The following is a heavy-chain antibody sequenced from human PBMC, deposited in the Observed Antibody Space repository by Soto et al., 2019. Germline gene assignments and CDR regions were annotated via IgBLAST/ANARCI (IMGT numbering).Heavy chain of an antibody. Sequence: SETLSLTCVVSGGSFSTYYYNWIRQSPGKGLEWIGEINHSGSNNYSPSLKSRVTMSLDTSKNQFSLKLTSVTAADTAVYYCARARGSSQNLDTWGQGTLVTVSS. CDR1: GGSFSTYY. V-gene: IGHV4-34*01. J-gene: IGHJ5*02. CDR2: INHSGSN. CDR3: ARARGSSQNLDT. D-gene: IGHD6-13*01.